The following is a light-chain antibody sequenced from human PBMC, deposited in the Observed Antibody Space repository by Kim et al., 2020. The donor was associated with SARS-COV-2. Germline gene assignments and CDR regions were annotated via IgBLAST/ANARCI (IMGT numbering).Light chain of an antibody. CDR1: QSVGSSL. CDR2: EAF. V-gene: IGKV3-20*01. J-gene: IGKJ2*01. CDR3: QQYGSTPYT. Sequence: LSPGERAPLSCGDSQSVGSSLLAWYQQKPGQAPRLLIYEAFKRVAGIPDRFSGSGSGTDFTLTISRPEPEDFAMYYCQQYGSTPYTFGQGTKLEI.